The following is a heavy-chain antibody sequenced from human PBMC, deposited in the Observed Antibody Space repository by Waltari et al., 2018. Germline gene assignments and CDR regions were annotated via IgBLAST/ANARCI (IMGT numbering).Heavy chain of an antibody. D-gene: IGHD3-3*01. Sequence: QVQLQESGPGLVKPSETLSLTCTVSGGSISSYYWSWIRQPPGKGLEWIGDIYYSGRTNANPSLKSRVTISVDTSKNQFSLKLSSVTAADTAVYYCATRRDDFWSGYYTSGAFDIWGQGTMVTVSS. CDR3: ATRRDDFWSGYYTSGAFDI. CDR2: IYYSGRT. V-gene: IGHV4-59*01. J-gene: IGHJ3*02. CDR1: GGSISSYY.